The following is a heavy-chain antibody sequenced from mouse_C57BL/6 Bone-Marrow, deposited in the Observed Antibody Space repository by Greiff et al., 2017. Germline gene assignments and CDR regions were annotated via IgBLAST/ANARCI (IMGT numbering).Heavy chain of an antibody. D-gene: IGHD1-1*01. Sequence: QVQLKQPGAELVKPGASVKMSCKASGYTFTSYWITWVKQRPGQGLEWIGDIYPGSGSTNYNEKFKSKATLTVDTSSSTAYMQLISLTSEDSAVYYCARYTTVKGIDYWGQGTTLTVSS. CDR3: ARYTTVKGIDY. CDR1: GYTFTSYW. V-gene: IGHV1-55*01. J-gene: IGHJ2*01. CDR2: IYPGSGST.